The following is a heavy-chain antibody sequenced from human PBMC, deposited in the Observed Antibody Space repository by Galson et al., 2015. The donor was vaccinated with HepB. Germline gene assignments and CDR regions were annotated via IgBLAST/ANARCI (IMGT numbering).Heavy chain of an antibody. CDR3: ARDRGVDIVATTNFDY. V-gene: IGHV1-18*01. D-gene: IGHD5-12*01. CDR2: ISAYNGNT. J-gene: IGHJ4*02. Sequence: SVKVSCKASGYTFTSYDINWVRQATGQGLEWMGWISAYNGNTNYAQKLQGRVTMTTDTSTSTAYMELRSLRSDDTAVYYCARDRGVDIVATTNFDYWGQGTLVTVSS. CDR1: GYTFTSYD.